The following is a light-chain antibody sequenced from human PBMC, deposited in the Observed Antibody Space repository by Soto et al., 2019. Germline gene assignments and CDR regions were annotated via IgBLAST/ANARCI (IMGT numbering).Light chain of an antibody. J-gene: IGLJ1*01. CDR2: DVS. Sequence: QSALTQPPSVSGSPGQTITISCTGTSSDVGGYNYVSWYQQHPGTAPKLMIYDVSNRPSGVSNRFSGSKSGNTASLTITGLQAEDEGDYYCSSYISSSPPCVFGIGTKLTVL. CDR3: SSYISSSPPCV. CDR1: SSDVGGYNY. V-gene: IGLV2-14*01.